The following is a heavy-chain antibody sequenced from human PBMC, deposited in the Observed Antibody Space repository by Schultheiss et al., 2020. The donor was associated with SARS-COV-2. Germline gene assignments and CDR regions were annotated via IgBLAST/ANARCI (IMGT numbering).Heavy chain of an antibody. CDR1: GFSLSTSGVG. CDR2: IYWNDNK. CDR3: ARIRGSGYIDY. V-gene: IGHV2-5*01. Sequence: SGPTLVKPTQTLTLTCTFSGFSLSTSGVGVGWIRQPPGKALEWLALIYWNDNKRYSPSLKSRVTISKDTSKNQVVLTVTNMDPVDTATYYCARIRGSGYIDYWGQGTLVTVSS. D-gene: IGHD3-22*01. J-gene: IGHJ4*02.